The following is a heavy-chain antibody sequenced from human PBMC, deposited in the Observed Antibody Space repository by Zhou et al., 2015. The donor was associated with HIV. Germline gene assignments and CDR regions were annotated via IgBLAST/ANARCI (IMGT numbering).Heavy chain of an antibody. CDR1: GGTFSSYA. V-gene: IGHV1-69*01. J-gene: IGHJ5*02. D-gene: IGHD6-13*01. Sequence: QVQLVQSGAEVKKPGSSVKVSCKASGGTFSSYAISWVRQAPGQGLEWMGGIIPIFGTANYAQKFQGRVTITADESTSTAYMELSSLRSEDTAVYYCASLYGALSLRTPIAAAAPFDPWGQGTLVTVSS. CDR2: IIPIFGTA. CDR3: ASLYGALSLRTPIAAAAPFDP.